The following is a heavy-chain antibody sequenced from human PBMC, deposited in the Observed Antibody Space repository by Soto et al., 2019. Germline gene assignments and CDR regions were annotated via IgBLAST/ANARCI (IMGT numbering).Heavy chain of an antibody. V-gene: IGHV6-1*01. CDR1: GDSVSSNSAA. J-gene: IGHJ6*02. Sequence: QTLSLTCAISGDSVSSNSAAWNWIRQSPSRGLEWLGRTYYRSKWYNDYAVSVKSRITINPDTSKNQFSLQLNSVTPEDTAVYYCARGIIAIFGVVIIPYYYGMDVWGQGTTVTVSS. D-gene: IGHD3-3*01. CDR3: ARGIIAIFGVVIIPYYYGMDV. CDR2: TYYRSKWYN.